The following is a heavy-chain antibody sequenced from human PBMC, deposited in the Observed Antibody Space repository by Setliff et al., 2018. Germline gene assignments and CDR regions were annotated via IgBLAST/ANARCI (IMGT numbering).Heavy chain of an antibody. V-gene: IGHV4-59*01. Sequence: SETLSLTCTVSGGSISSYYWGWIRQPPGKGLEWIGYIYYSGSTNYNPSLKSRVTISVDTSKNQFSLKLSSVTAADTAVYYCARAYSSSWYSSRYYFDYWGQGTLVTVSS. D-gene: IGHD6-13*01. CDR1: GGSISSYY. J-gene: IGHJ4*02. CDR3: ARAYSSSWYSSRYYFDY. CDR2: IYYSGST.